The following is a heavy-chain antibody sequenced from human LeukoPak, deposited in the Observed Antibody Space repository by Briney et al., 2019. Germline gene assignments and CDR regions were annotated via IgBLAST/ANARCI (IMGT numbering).Heavy chain of an antibody. Sequence: ASVKVSCKASGYTFTSYGISWVRQAPGQGLEWMGWISAYNGNTNYAQKLQGRVTMTTDTSTSTAYMELRSLRSDDTVVYYCARDRLRYYDSSGYAYWGQGILVTVSS. CDR3: ARDRLRYYDSSGYAY. V-gene: IGHV1-18*01. CDR1: GYTFTSYG. CDR2: ISAYNGNT. J-gene: IGHJ4*02. D-gene: IGHD3-22*01.